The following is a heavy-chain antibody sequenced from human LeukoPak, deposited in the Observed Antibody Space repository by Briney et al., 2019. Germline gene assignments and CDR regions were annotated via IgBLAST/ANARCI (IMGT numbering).Heavy chain of an antibody. D-gene: IGHD3-3*01. CDR2: IYYSGST. J-gene: IGHJ4*02. CDR3: AGRTIFGGFDY. V-gene: IGHV4-59*12. CDR1: GGSISSYY. Sequence: PSETLSLTCTVSGGSISSYYWSWIRQPPGKGLEWIGYIYYSGSTNYNPSLKSRVTMSVDTSKNQFSLKLSSVTAADTAVYYCAGRTIFGGFDYWGQGTLVTVSS.